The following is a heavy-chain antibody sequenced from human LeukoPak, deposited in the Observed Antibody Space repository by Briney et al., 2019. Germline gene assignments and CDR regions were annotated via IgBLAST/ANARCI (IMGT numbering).Heavy chain of an antibody. J-gene: IGHJ4*02. CDR2: IYYSGST. D-gene: IGHD3-3*01. V-gene: IGHV4-59*11. Sequence: SETLSLTRTVSGGSISSHYWSWIRQPPGKGLEWIGYIYYSGSTNYNPSLKSRVTISVDTSKNQFSLKLSSVTAADTAVYYCARDRAFWSGYYHYFDYWGQGTLVTVSS. CDR3: ARDRAFWSGYYHYFDY. CDR1: GGSISSHY.